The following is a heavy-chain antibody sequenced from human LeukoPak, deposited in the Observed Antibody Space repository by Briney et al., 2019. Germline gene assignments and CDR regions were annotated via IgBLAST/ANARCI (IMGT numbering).Heavy chain of an antibody. CDR3: AKDYRMIAFGGVIGIDAFDI. J-gene: IGHJ3*02. CDR2: IYSGGST. V-gene: IGHV3-66*01. CDR1: GFTVSSNY. Sequence: GGSLRLSCAASGFTVSSNYMSWVRQAPGKGLEWVSVIYSGGSTYYADSVKGRFTISRDNSKNTLYLQMNSLRAEDTAVYYCAKDYRMIAFGGVIGIDAFDIWGQGTMVTVSS. D-gene: IGHD3-16*02.